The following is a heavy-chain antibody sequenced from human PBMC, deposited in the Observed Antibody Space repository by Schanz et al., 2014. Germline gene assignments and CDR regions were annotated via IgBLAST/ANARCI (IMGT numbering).Heavy chain of an antibody. J-gene: IGHJ5*02. Sequence: EVQLVESGGGLISPGGSLRLSCVASGFTFNYVWMSWVRQAPGKGLEWVARIKSKSDGGTTDYAAPVQGRFSVSRDGSKNTLFLQINSLKTEDTAVYYCTTVDCSSPSCPPWGQGTLVTVSS. CDR3: TTVDCSSPSCPP. CDR1: GFTFNYVW. D-gene: IGHD2-2*01. V-gene: IGHV3-15*01. CDR2: IKSKSDGGTT.